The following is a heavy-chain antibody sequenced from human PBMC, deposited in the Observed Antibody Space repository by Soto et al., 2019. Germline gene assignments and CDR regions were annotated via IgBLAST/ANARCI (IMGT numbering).Heavy chain of an antibody. J-gene: IGHJ6*02. CDR2: IIPIFGAA. Sequence: QVQLVQSGAEVKKPGSSVKVSCMPSGGTFNSYAISWVRQAPGQGLEWVGGIIPIFGAAHYAQKFQGRVTITADESTSTAYMELSSLRSEDTAVYFCASGTSGKDNYSAMDVWGQGTTVTVSS. D-gene: IGHD3-10*01. CDR1: GGTFNSYA. V-gene: IGHV1-69*01. CDR3: ASGTSGKDNYSAMDV.